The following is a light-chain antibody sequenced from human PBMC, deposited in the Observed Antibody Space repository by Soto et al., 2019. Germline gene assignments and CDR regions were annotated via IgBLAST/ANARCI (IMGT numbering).Light chain of an antibody. J-gene: IGLJ3*02. V-gene: IGLV8-61*01. CDR3: VLYMGNGIWV. Sequence: QTVVTQEPSFSVSRGTTVTLTRALNYGSVSTNYFASWYQQTPGQAPRTLIYNTNTRSSGVPDRFSGSILGSKAALTITGAQADDESDYYCVLYMGNGIWVFGGGTKLTVL. CDR1: YGSVSTNYF. CDR2: NTN.